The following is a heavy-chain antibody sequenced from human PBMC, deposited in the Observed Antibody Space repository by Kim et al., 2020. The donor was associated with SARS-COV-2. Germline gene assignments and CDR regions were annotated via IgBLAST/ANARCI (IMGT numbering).Heavy chain of an antibody. V-gene: IGHV3-33*01. J-gene: IGHJ4*01. Sequence: GGSLRLSCAASGFTFSSYGMHWVRQAPGKGREWVAVIWYDGSNKYYADSVKGRFTISRDNSKNTLYLQMNSLRAEDTAVYYCARDTSPYYDSNGGDYWGPGTLVPVSS. CDR1: GFTFSSYG. CDR3: ARDTSPYYDSNGGDY. D-gene: IGHD3-22*01. CDR2: IWYDGSNK.